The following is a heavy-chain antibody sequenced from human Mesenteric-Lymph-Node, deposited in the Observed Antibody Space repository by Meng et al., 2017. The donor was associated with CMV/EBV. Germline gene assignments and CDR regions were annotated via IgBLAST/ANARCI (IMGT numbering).Heavy chain of an antibody. V-gene: IGHV1-2*06. D-gene: IGHD3-10*01. Sequence: YYMHWVRQAPGQGLEWMGRINPNSGGTNYAQKFQGRVTMTRDTSISTAYMELSRLRSDDTAVYYCARDIGVLLWFGESTPSGWFDPWGQGTLVTVSS. CDR2: INPNSGGT. J-gene: IGHJ5*02. CDR1: YY. CDR3: ARDIGVLLWFGESTPSGWFDP.